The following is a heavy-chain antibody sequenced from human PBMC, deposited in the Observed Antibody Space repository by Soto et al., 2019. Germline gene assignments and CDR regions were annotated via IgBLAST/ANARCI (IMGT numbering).Heavy chain of an antibody. Sequence: LRLSCAASGFTFSSYSMNWVRQAPGKGLEWVSSISSSSSYIYYADSVKGRFTISRDNAKNSLYLQMNSLRAEDTAVYYCARDDLASYLYGMDVWGQGTTVTVSS. CDR1: GFTFSSYS. J-gene: IGHJ6*02. CDR3: ARDDLASYLYGMDV. D-gene: IGHD1-26*01. CDR2: ISSSSSYI. V-gene: IGHV3-21*01.